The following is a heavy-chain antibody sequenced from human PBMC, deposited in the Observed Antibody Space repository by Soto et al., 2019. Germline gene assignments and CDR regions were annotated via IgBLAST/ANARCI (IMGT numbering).Heavy chain of an antibody. Sequence: SVKVSCKASGCTFSSYTISWVRQAPGQGLEWMGRIIPILGIANYAQKFQGRVTITADKSTSTAYMELSSLRSEDTAVYYCARPVYSDAFDIWGQGTMVTVSS. D-gene: IGHD2-21*01. CDR1: GCTFSSYT. CDR3: ARPVYSDAFDI. J-gene: IGHJ3*02. V-gene: IGHV1-69*02. CDR2: IIPILGIA.